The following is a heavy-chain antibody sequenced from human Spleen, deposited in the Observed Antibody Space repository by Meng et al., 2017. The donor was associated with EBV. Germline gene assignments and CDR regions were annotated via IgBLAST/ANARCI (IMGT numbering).Heavy chain of an antibody. Sequence: QVQLVQAGDEVKKPGASVKVSCKGSGYTFNNYGITWVRQAPGQGLEWMGWISVYNGDTKYAQNLQGRVTLTADTPTTTAYMDLRSLRSDDTAVYYCARTGVLFYSDYWGQGTLVTVSS. J-gene: IGHJ4*02. V-gene: IGHV1-18*01. D-gene: IGHD3-10*01. CDR1: GYTFNNYG. CDR2: ISVYNGDT. CDR3: ARTGVLFYSDY.